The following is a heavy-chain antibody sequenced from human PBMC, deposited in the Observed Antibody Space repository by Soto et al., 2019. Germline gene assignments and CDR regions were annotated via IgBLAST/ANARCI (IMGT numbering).Heavy chain of an antibody. J-gene: IGHJ6*02. V-gene: IGHV1-46*01. D-gene: IGHD2-2*01. CDR3: ARYCSSTSCYSVSGYYYYYGMDV. CDR1: GDTYTSYY. Sequence: ASVKVSCKASGDTYTSYYIHWVRQAPGQGLGWMGTFNPSGGGTSYAQKFQGRVTMTRDTSTSTVYMELSSLRSEDTAVYYCARYCSSTSCYSVSGYYYYYGMDVWGQGTTVTVSS. CDR2: FNPSGGGT.